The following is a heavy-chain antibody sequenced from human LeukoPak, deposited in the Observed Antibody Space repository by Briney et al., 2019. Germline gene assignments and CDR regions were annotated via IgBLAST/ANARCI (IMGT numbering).Heavy chain of an antibody. CDR3: ARGGFYTDPDAFDV. Sequence: GGSLRLSCAASGFTFSTYWMSWVRQPPGKGLEWVANIKQDGSEKYYVDSVKGRLTISRDNTKNSLSLQTNSLRVEDTAVYYCARGGFYTDPDAFDVWGQGTMVTVSS. J-gene: IGHJ3*01. V-gene: IGHV3-7*04. CDR1: GFTFSTYW. D-gene: IGHD2/OR15-2a*01. CDR2: IKQDGSEK.